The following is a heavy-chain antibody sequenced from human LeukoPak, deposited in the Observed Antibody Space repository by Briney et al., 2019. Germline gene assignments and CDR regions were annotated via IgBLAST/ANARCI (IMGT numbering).Heavy chain of an antibody. Sequence: ASVKVSCKASGYTFTGYYMHWVRQAPGQGLEWMGRINPNSGGTNYAQKFQGRVTMTRDTSISTAYMELSGLRSDDTAVYYCARGVSSGSDSLYFDYWGPGTLVTVSS. V-gene: IGHV1-2*06. CDR3: ARGVSSGSDSLYFDY. CDR1: GYTFTGYY. CDR2: INPNSGGT. J-gene: IGHJ4*02. D-gene: IGHD3-22*01.